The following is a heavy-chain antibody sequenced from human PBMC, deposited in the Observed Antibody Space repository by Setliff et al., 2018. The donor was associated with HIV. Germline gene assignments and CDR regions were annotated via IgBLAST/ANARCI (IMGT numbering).Heavy chain of an antibody. Sequence: ETLSLTCSVSGVSITNNYWTWIRQPPGKGLEWIGFIYYSGTTNYNPSLKSRVTMSLDTSKNQFSLEVNSLSSADTAVYYCARMVIQFGDYHFDDWGQGALVTVSS. J-gene: IGHJ4*02. CDR3: ARMVIQFGDYHFDD. CDR1: GVSITNNY. V-gene: IGHV4-59*01. D-gene: IGHD3-10*01. CDR2: IYYSGTT.